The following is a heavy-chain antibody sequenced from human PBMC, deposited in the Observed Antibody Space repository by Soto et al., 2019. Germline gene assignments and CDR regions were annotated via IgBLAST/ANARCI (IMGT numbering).Heavy chain of an antibody. V-gene: IGHV3-21*01. Sequence: EVQLVESGGGLVKPGGSLRLSCAASGFTFSSYSMNWVRQAPGKGLEWVSAISSRSSDIYYADSVKGRFTIASDNAKNSLYLQMNSLRAEDTAVYYCARENSIAAAASTDLGQGTLVTVSS. CDR3: ARENSIAAAASTD. CDR2: ISSRSSDI. J-gene: IGHJ4*02. CDR1: GFTFSSYS. D-gene: IGHD6-13*01.